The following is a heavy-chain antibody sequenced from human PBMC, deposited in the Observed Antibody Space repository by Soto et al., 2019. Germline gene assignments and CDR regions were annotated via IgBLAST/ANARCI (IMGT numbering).Heavy chain of an antibody. Sequence: QVQLQQWGAGLLKPSETLSLTCAVYGGSFSGYYWSWIRQPPGKGLEWIGEINHSGSTNYNPSLKSRVTISVDTSKNQFSLKLSSVTAADTAVYYCARALKRYYYYYMDVWGKGTTVTVSS. CDR1: GGSFSGYY. V-gene: IGHV4-34*01. CDR3: ARALKRYYYYYMDV. J-gene: IGHJ6*03. CDR2: INHSGST.